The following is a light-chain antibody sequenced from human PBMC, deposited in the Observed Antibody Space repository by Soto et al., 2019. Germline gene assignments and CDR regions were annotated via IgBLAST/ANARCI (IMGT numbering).Light chain of an antibody. Sequence: DIQMTQSPSSVSASVGDRVTITCRASQGISSWLAWYQQKPGKAPNLLIYSAPTLHSGVPSRFSGSGSGTDFPLTTSSRRPEDFATYSCRKTNSFPLTFGGGTKVEIK. CDR2: SAP. J-gene: IGKJ4*01. CDR3: RKTNSFPLT. CDR1: QGISSW. V-gene: IGKV1-12*01.